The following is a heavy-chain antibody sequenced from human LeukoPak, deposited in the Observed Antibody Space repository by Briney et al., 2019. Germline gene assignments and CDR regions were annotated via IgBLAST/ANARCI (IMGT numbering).Heavy chain of an antibody. D-gene: IGHD6-13*01. Sequence: SETLSLTCTVSGGSISSSSYYWGWIRQPPGKGLEWIGSIYYSGSTYYNPSLKSRVTISVDTSKNQFSLKLSSVTAADTAVYYCARDRSSWPPDYWGQGTLVTVSS. CDR1: GGSISSSSYY. CDR2: IYYSGST. J-gene: IGHJ4*02. CDR3: ARDRSSWPPDY. V-gene: IGHV4-39*07.